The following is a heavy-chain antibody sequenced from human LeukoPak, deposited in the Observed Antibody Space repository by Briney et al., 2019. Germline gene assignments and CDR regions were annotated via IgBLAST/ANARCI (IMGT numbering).Heavy chain of an antibody. D-gene: IGHD6-19*01. CDR3: ARGGQWLVRGVSDY. Sequence: ASVKVSCKATGYTFTAYYMQWVRQAPGQGLEWMGWMNPNSGNTGYAQKFQGRVTMTRNTSISTAYMELSSLRSEDTAVYYCARGGQWLVRGVSDYWGQGTLVTVSS. CDR1: GYTFTAYY. V-gene: IGHV1-8*02. CDR2: MNPNSGNT. J-gene: IGHJ4*02.